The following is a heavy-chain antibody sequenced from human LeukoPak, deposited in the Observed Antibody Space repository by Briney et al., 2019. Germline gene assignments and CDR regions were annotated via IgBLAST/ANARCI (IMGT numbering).Heavy chain of an antibody. D-gene: IGHD1-26*01. CDR2: IYSGGST. V-gene: IGHV3-66*01. J-gene: IGHJ6*02. Sequence: GGSLRLSCAASGFTVSSNYMSWVRQAPGKGLEWVSVIYSGGSTYYADSVKGRFTISRDNSKNTLYLQMNSLRAEDTAVYYCARDGSGDYYYYYGMDVWGQGTTVTVSS. CDR1: GFTVSSNY. CDR3: ARDGSGDYYYYYGMDV.